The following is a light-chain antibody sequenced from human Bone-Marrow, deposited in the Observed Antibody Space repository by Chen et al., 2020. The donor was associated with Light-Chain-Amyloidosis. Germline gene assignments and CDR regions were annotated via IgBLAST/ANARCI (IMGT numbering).Light chain of an antibody. CDR2: EDD. J-gene: IGLJ3*02. V-gene: IGLV6-57*01. CDR3: QSYQGSSQGV. CDR1: SGSIATNY. Sequence: NFMLPHPHSVSESPGKTVTISCTRSSGSIATNYVQWYQQRPGSSPTTVIYEDDQRPSGVPDRFSGSIDRSSNSASLTISGLKTGDEADYYCQSYQGSSQGVFGGGTKLTVL.